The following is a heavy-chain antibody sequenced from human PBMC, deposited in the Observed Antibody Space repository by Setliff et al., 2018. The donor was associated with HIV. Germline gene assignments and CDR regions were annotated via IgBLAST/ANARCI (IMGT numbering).Heavy chain of an antibody. V-gene: IGHV3-30*01. CDR2: ISYDGSNK. D-gene: IGHD1-26*01. CDR1: GFTFRTFA. Sequence: LRLSCVASGFTFRTFAMHWVRQAPGKGLEWVSVISYDGSNKYYGDSVKGRFTISRDNSKNTLYLQMNSLRAEDTAVYYCARGPNRYSGTYSYYYYMDVWGKGTTVTVSS. J-gene: IGHJ6*03. CDR3: ARGPNRYSGTYSYYYYMDV.